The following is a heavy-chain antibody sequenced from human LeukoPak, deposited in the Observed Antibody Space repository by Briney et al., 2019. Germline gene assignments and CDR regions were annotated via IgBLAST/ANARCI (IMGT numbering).Heavy chain of an antibody. V-gene: IGHV4-59*01. D-gene: IGHD6-6*01. Sequence: SETLSLTCTVSGGSISSYYWSWIRQPPGKGLEWIGYIYYSGSTNYNPSLMSRVTISVDTSKNQFSLKLSSVTAADTAVYYCARFGQLEGRLYYFDYWGQGTLVTVSS. CDR3: ARFGQLEGRLYYFDY. J-gene: IGHJ4*02. CDR1: GGSISSYY. CDR2: IYYSGST.